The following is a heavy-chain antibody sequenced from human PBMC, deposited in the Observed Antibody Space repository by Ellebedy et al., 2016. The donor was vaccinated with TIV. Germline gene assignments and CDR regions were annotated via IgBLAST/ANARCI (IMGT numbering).Heavy chain of an antibody. CDR1: GFIFSDYA. CDR2: IGSNVRSI. Sequence: GESLKISCAASGFIFSDYAMHWVRQAPGKGLEYVSTIGSNVRSIFYADSVKGRFTISRDNSKNTLYLQMGSLRAEDMAVYYCARRSRPESSGRYFPDYWGQGTLVTVSS. CDR3: ARRSRPESSGRYFPDY. J-gene: IGHJ4*02. V-gene: IGHV3-64*02. D-gene: IGHD6-19*01.